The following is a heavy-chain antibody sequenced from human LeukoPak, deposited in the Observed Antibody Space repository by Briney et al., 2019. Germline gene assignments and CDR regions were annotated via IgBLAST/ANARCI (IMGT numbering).Heavy chain of an antibody. CDR1: GFTFSSYA. J-gene: IGHJ3*02. Sequence: GGSLRLSCAASGFTFSSYAMSWVRQAPGKGLEWVSAISGSGGSTYYADSVKGRFTISRDNSKNTLYLQMNSLRAEDTAVYYCAKTRRLLWFGELFGAFDIWGQETMVTVSS. CDR2: ISGSGGST. V-gene: IGHV3-23*01. CDR3: AKTRRLLWFGELFGAFDI. D-gene: IGHD3-10*01.